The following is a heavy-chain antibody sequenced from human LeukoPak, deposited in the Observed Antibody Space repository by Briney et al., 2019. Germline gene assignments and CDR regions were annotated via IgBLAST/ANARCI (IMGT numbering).Heavy chain of an antibody. J-gene: IGHJ5*02. CDR2: IYYSGST. V-gene: IGHV4-59*08. D-gene: IGHD6-19*01. CDR3: ARGTNIRIAVAGTWFDP. CDR1: GGSISSYY. Sequence: SETLSLTCTVSGGSISSYYWSWIRQPPGKGLEWIGYIYYSGSTNYNPSLKSRVTISVDTSKNQFSLKLSSVTAADTAVYYCARGTNIRIAVAGTWFDPWGQGTLVTVSS.